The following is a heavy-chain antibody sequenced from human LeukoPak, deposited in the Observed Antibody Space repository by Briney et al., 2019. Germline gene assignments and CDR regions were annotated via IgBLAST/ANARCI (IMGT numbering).Heavy chain of an antibody. CDR1: GGSISSYY. D-gene: IGHD6-13*01. Sequence: SETLSLTCTVSGGSISSYYWSWIRQPAGKGLEWIGGIYTSGSTNYNPSLKSRVTMSVDTSKNQFSLKLSSVTAADTAVYYCARSGYSSSWYWYFDLWGRGTLVTVSS. CDR3: ARSGYSSSWYWYFDL. CDR2: IYTSGST. V-gene: IGHV4-4*07. J-gene: IGHJ2*01.